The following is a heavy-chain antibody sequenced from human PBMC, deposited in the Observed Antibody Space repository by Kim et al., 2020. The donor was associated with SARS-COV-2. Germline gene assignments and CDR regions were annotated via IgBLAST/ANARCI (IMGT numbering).Heavy chain of an antibody. D-gene: IGHD2-15*01. J-gene: IGHJ4*02. Sequence: ASVKVSCKVSGYTLTELSMHWVRQAPGKGLEWMGGFDPEDGETIYAQKFQGRVTMTEDTSTDTAYMELSSLRSEDTAVYYCATWVAEPNHEEYYFDYWGQGTLVTVSS. V-gene: IGHV1-24*01. CDR2: FDPEDGET. CDR1: GYTLTELS. CDR3: ATWVAEPNHEEYYFDY.